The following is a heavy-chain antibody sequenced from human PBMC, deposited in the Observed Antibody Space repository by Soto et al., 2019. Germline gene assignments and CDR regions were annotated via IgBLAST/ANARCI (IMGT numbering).Heavy chain of an antibody. CDR3: AKPDIAVTGAFDS. V-gene: IGHV3-23*01. CDR1: GFTFSAYA. Sequence: GGSLRLSCVASGFTFSAYAMSWVRQAPGKGLEWVSAMSGSGGNTYYADSVKGRCTISRDYSKNTLYLQMNSLRAEDTAVYYCAKPDIAVTGAFDSWGLGTLVTVSS. CDR2: MSGSGGNT. J-gene: IGHJ4*02. D-gene: IGHD6-19*01.